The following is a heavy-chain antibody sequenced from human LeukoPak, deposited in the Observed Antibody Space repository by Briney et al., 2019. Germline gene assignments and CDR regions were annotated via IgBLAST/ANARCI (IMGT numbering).Heavy chain of an antibody. CDR3: VRGGYRAYYVDY. J-gene: IGHJ4*02. Sequence: SETLSLTCTVSGYSISSGYYWGWIRQPPGKGLEWIGSIYHSGSTYYNPSLKSRVTISVDTSKNQFSLKLSSVTAADTAVYYCVRGGYRAYYVDYWGQGTLVTVSS. CDR2: IYHSGST. CDR1: GYSISSGYY. D-gene: IGHD5-12*01. V-gene: IGHV4-38-2*02.